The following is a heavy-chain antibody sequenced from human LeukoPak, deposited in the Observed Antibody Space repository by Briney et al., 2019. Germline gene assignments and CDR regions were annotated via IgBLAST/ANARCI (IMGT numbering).Heavy chain of an antibody. D-gene: IGHD6-19*01. J-gene: IGHJ4*02. V-gene: IGHV4-61*02. CDR2: IYTSGST. CDR1: GGSISSGSYY. Sequence: SQTLSLTCTVSGGSISSGSYYWSWIRQPAGKGLEWIGRIYTSGSTNYNPSLKSRVTISVDTSKNQFSLKLSSVTAADTAVYYCGREQVGIAVGGLRGLDYWGQGTLVTVSS. CDR3: GREQVGIAVGGLRGLDY.